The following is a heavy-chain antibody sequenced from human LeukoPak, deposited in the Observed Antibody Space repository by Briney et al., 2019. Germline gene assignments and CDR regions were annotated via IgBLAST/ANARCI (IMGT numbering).Heavy chain of an antibody. V-gene: IGHV4-39*06. CDR2: VYSSGGV. D-gene: IGHD3-16*01. CDR1: GGSIAIRNYY. Sequence: SETLSLTCAVSGGSIAIRNYYWAWIRQSPGRGLEWLGSVYSSGGVYYNPSLKSRVTILVDTSKNQFALKLRSVTAADTAVYYCARWGVRNYWGQGTLVTVSS. CDR3: ARWGVRNY. J-gene: IGHJ4*02.